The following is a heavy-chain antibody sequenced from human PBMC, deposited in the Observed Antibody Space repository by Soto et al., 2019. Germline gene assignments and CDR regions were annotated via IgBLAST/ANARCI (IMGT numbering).Heavy chain of an antibody. V-gene: IGHV4-4*07. CDR3: ARGGSNHWQVAFDI. D-gene: IGHD1-26*01. CDR1: GGSINSYW. J-gene: IGHJ3*02. CDR2: VYSSGTT. Sequence: PSETLSLTCSVSGGSINSYWWSWIRQPAGKGLEWIGRVYSSGTTDYNPSLNSRATMSLDTSKNQFSLKLTSVTAADTAVYYCARGGSNHWQVAFDIWGQGTMVTVSS.